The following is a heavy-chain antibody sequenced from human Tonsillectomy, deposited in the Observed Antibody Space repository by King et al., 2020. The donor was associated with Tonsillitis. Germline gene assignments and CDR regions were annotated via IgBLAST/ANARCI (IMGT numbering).Heavy chain of an antibody. D-gene: IGHD3-3*01. Sequence: QLVQSGAEVKKPGASVKVSCKASGYTFTGYYMHWVRQAPGQGLEWMGWINPNSGGTNYAQKFQGRVTMTRDTSISTAYMELSRLRWDDTAVYYCANMGTNDFWSGYYLDYWGQGTLVTVSS. V-gene: IGHV1-2*02. CDR2: INPNSGGT. CDR3: ANMGTNDFWSGYYLDY. CDR1: GYTFTGYY. J-gene: IGHJ4*02.